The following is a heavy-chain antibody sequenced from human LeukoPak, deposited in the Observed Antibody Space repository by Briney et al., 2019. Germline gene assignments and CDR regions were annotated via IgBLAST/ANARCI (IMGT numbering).Heavy chain of an antibody. CDR1: GFTFSSYA. J-gene: IGHJ4*02. CDR2: ISYDGSNK. D-gene: IGHD6-25*01. V-gene: IGHV3-30*04. Sequence: GGSLRLSCAASGFTFSSYAMHWVRQAPGKGLEWVAVISYDGSNKYYADSVKGRFTISRDNSKNTLYLQMNSLRAEDTAVYYCAKDQEYGIAASDWGQGTLVTVSS. CDR3: AKDQEYGIAASD.